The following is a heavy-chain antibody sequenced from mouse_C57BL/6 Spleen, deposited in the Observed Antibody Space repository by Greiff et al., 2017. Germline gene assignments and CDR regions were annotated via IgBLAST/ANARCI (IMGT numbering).Heavy chain of an antibody. CDR2: IDPSDSCT. J-gene: IGHJ2*01. CDR3: ARSGGGYFFYFDY. V-gene: IGHV1-69*01. CDR1: GYTFTSYW. D-gene: IGHD2-3*01. Sequence: QVQLQQPGAELVMPGASVKLSCKASGYTFTSYWMQWVKQRPGQGLEWIGEIDPSDSCTNYNQKFKGKATLTVDKSSSTSYMQLSCLTSEDSSVYSCARSGGGYFFYFDYWGPGTTLTVSS.